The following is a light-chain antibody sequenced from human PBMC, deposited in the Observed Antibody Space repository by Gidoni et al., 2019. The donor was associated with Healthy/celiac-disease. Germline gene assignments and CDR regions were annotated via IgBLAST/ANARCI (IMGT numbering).Light chain of an antibody. CDR2: WAS. Sequence: DIVMTQPPASLAVSLGEWTTINCKSSQSVLYSSNNKNYLAWYQQKPGQPPKLLIYWASTRESGVPDRFSGSGSGTDFTLTISSLQAEDVAVYYCQQYYSTPLTFXGXTKVXIK. J-gene: IGKJ4*02. V-gene: IGKV4-1*01. CDR3: QQYYSTPLT. CDR1: QSVLYSSNNKNY.